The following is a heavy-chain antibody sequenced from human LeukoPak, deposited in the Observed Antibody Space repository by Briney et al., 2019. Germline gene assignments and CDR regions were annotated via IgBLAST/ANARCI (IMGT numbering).Heavy chain of an antibody. J-gene: IGHJ4*02. Sequence: SETLSLTCAVSGDSISSGGYSWSWIRQPPGKGLEWIGYIYHSGSTYYNPSLKSRVTISVDRSKNQFSLKLSSVTAADTAVYYCARDGNYGDYFDYWGQGTLVTVSS. D-gene: IGHD4-17*01. CDR3: ARDGNYGDYFDY. CDR1: GDSISSGGYS. CDR2: IYHSGST. V-gene: IGHV4-30-2*01.